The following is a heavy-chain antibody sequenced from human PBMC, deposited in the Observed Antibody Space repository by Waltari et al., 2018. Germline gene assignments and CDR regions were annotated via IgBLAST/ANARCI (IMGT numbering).Heavy chain of an antibody. Sequence: EVQLVQSGAEVKKHGESLKISWTGSGYSFPSFWIGWGRQMPGKGLEWIGIIYPGDSDTRYSPSLQGQVTISADKSISTAYLQWSSLKASDPAMYYCARLIKDGYNYLHYWGQGTLVTVSS. CDR3: ARLIKDGYNYLHY. CDR1: GYSFPSFW. D-gene: IGHD5-12*01. CDR2: IYPGDSDT. V-gene: IGHV5-51*01. J-gene: IGHJ4*02.